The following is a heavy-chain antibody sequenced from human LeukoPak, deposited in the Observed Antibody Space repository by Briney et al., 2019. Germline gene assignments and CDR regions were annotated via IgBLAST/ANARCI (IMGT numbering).Heavy chain of an antibody. J-gene: IGHJ6*03. CDR2: IYSGGST. Sequence: GGSLRLSCAASGFTVSSNYMGWVRQAPGKGLEWVSVIYSGGSTYYADSVKGRFTISRDNSKNTLYLQMNSLRAEDTAVYYCARVKGGSSWYTAYYIDVWGKGTTVTVSS. V-gene: IGHV3-53*01. CDR3: ARVKGGSSWYTAYYIDV. CDR1: GFTVSSNY. D-gene: IGHD6-13*01.